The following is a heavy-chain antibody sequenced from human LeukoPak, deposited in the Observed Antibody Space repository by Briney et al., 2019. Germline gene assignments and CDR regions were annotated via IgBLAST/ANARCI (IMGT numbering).Heavy chain of an antibody. D-gene: IGHD2-21*02. CDR1: GFSLSSYA. CDR3: ARGGHIVVVTSGVLAEYFQH. CDR2: ISYDGTKE. Sequence: GGSLRLSCAASGFSLSSYAMHWVRQAPGKGVKWVAIISYDGTKEYYGDSVKGRFTISRDNSKNTVYLQMNSLRAEDTAVYYCARGGHIVVVTSGVLAEYFQHWGQGTLVTVSS. V-gene: IGHV3-30-3*01. J-gene: IGHJ1*01.